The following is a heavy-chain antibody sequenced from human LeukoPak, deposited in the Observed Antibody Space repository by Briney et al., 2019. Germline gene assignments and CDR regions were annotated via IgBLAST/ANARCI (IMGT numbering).Heavy chain of an antibody. Sequence: ASVKVSCKASGYTFTDYYIHWVRQAPGQGLEWMGWINPNSGGTNYAQNFQGRVTMTRDTSISTAYMELSRLTSGDTAVYYCARDPKSQLLLDYWGQGTLVTVSS. CDR3: ARDPKSQLLLDY. V-gene: IGHV1-2*02. J-gene: IGHJ4*02. CDR2: INPNSGGT. D-gene: IGHD2-2*01. CDR1: GYTFTDYY.